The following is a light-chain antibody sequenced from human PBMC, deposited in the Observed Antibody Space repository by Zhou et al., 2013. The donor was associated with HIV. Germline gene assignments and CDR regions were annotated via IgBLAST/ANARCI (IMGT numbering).Light chain of an antibody. V-gene: IGKV1-39*01. CDR3: QQYNSYPYS. CDR2: AAS. J-gene: IGKJ2*03. CDR1: QSITTY. Sequence: IQLTQSPSSLSASVGGRVTITCRASQSITTYLNWYQQKAGKAPKPLIYAASTLHIGVPSRFSGSGSGTEFTLTISSLQPDDFATYYCQQYNSYPYSFGQGTKLEIK.